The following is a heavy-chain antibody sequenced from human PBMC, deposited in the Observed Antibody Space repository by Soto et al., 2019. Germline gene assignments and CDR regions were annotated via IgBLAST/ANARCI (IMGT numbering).Heavy chain of an antibody. CDR1: GGSFSGYY. D-gene: IGHD4-17*01. CDR2: INHSGST. Sequence: SETLSLTCAVYGGSFSGYYWSWIRQPPGKGLEWIGEINHSGSTNYNPSLKSRVTISVDTSKNQFSLKPSSVTAADTAVYYCARTHDYGDYPPLGYWGQGTLVTVS. V-gene: IGHV4-34*01. J-gene: IGHJ4*02. CDR3: ARTHDYGDYPPLGY.